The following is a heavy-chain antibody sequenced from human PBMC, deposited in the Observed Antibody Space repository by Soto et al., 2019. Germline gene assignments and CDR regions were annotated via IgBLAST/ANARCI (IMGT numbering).Heavy chain of an antibody. Sequence: QVQLVQSGAEVKKPGSSVKVSCKASGGVFRNYAIKWVRQAPGQGLEWMGGIIPVFGTADYPQKFQGRVTITADESTTTAYMELTSLKTEDTVVYFCARDRWGSHAFDSWGQGTLVTVAS. CDR2: IIPVFGTA. CDR1: GGVFRNYA. V-gene: IGHV1-69*01. D-gene: IGHD3-16*01. CDR3: ARDRWGSHAFDS. J-gene: IGHJ5*01.